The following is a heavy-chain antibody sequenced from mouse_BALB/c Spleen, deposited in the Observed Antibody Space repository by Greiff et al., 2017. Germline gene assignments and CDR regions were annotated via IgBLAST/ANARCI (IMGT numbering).Heavy chain of an antibody. V-gene: IGHV2-9*02. CDR1: GFSLTSYG. D-gene: IGHD3-2*02. Sequence: VKLMESGPGLVAPSQSLSITCTVSGFSLTSYGVHWVRQPPGKGLEWLGVIWAGGSTNYNSALMSRLSISKDNSKSQVFLKMNSLQTDDTAMYYCAREGPARGSYAMDYWGQGTSVTVSS. CDR3: AREGPARGSYAMDY. CDR2: IWAGGST. J-gene: IGHJ4*01.